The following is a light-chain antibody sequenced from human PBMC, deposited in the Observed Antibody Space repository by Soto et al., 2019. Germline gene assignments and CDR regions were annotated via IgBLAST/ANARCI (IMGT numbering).Light chain of an antibody. CDR1: SGHSSNI. CDR2: LEGSGSY. CDR3: ETWDSNSRV. V-gene: IGLV4-60*02. J-gene: IGLJ3*02. Sequence: QSVLTQSSSASASLGSSVKLTCTLSSGHSSNIIAWHLQQPGKAPRYLMKLEGSGSYNKGSGVPDRFSGSSSGADRYLTIPNPQFWDEGDYYCETWDSNSRVFGGGTKLTVL.